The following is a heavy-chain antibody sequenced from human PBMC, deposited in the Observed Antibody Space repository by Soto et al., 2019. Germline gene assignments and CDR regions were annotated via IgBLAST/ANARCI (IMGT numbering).Heavy chain of an antibody. CDR1: GDSVSSNSAA. CDR3: ARVPYYYGSGSYYNFDY. J-gene: IGHJ4*02. Sequence: QVPLQQSGPGLVKPSQTLSLTCAISGDSVSSNSAAWNWIRQSPSRGLEWLGRTYYRSKWYNDYAVSVKSRITINPDTSKNQFSLQLNSVTPEDTAVYYCARVPYYYGSGSYYNFDYWGQGTLVTVSS. CDR2: TYYRSKWYN. D-gene: IGHD3-10*01. V-gene: IGHV6-1*01.